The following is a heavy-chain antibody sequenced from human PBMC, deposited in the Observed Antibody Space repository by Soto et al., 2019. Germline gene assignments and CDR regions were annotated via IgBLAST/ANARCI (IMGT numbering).Heavy chain of an antibody. Sequence: GESLKISCKGSGYRFTSYWISWVRQMPGKGLEWMGRIDPSDSYTNYSPSFQGHVTISADKSISTAYLQWSSLKASDTAMYYCASTHCSGGSCYSFRMDVWGQGTTVTVSS. CDR3: ASTHCSGGSCYSFRMDV. CDR1: GYRFTSYW. J-gene: IGHJ6*02. D-gene: IGHD2-15*01. V-gene: IGHV5-10-1*01. CDR2: IDPSDSYT.